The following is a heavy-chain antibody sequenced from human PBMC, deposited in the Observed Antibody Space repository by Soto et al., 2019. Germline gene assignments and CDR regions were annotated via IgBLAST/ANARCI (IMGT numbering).Heavy chain of an antibody. D-gene: IGHD1-7*01. V-gene: IGHV3-21*01. CDR2: ISCSSSYI. CDR1: GFTFSSYS. J-gene: IGHJ4*02. Sequence: GGSLRLSCAASGFTFSSYSMNWVRQAPGKGLEWVSSISCSSSYIYNAASAKGRFTISRDNAKNSLYLKMNSLRAEETAVYYCARAPGTGTNYWGQGTLVTSPQ. CDR3: ARAPGTGTNY.